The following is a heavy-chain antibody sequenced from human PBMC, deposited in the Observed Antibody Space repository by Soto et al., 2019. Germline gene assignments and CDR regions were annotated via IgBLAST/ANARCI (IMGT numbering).Heavy chain of an antibody. J-gene: IGHJ6*02. CDR2: ISGSGGST. D-gene: IGHD4-17*01. CDR1: GFTFSSYA. V-gene: IGHV3-23*01. Sequence: PGGSLRLSCAASGFTFSSYAMTWVRQAPGKGLEWVSGISGSGGSTYYADSVKGRFTISRDNSKNTMYLQMNSLRAEDTAVYYCAKEGLRAYYYYGMDVWGQGTTVTVSS. CDR3: AKEGLRAYYYYGMDV.